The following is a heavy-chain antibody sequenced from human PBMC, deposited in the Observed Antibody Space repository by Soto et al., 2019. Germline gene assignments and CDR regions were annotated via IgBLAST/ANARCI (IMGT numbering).Heavy chain of an antibody. CDR3: ARDRRGYGFPFDI. J-gene: IGHJ3*02. CDR1: GFTVSSNY. V-gene: IGHV3-66*01. Sequence: GGSLRLSCAASGFTVSSNYMSWVRQAPGKGLEWVSVIYSGGSTYYADSVKGRFTISRDNSKNTLYLQMNSLRAEDTAVYYCARDRRGYGFPFDIWGQGTMVTVSS. CDR2: IYSGGST. D-gene: IGHD4-17*01.